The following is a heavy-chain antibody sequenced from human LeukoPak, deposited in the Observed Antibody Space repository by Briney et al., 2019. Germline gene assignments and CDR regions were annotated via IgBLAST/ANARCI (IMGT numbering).Heavy chain of an antibody. V-gene: IGHV3-9*01. CDR1: GFTFDDYA. CDR2: ISWNSNSI. J-gene: IGHJ4*02. Sequence: GGSLRLSCVASGFTFDDYAIHWVRQAPGKGLEWVSGISWNSNSIGYADSVKGRFTVSRDNAKNSLYLQMNSLRAEDTALYYCAKSRSGDIDYWGQGTLVTVSS. D-gene: IGHD4-17*01. CDR3: AKSRSGDIDY.